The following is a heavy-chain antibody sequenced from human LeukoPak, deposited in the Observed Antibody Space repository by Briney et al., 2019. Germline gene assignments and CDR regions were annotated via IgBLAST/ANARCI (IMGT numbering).Heavy chain of an antibody. J-gene: IGHJ4*02. CDR1: GGSISYDY. D-gene: IGHD2-21*02. CDR3: ATRRGASTAVFDS. Sequence: PSETLSLTCTVSGGSISYDYWSWIRQSPGKRLEWIGYIHYSGATNYSPSLKSRVTISVDTSKNQFSLKLSSVTAADTALYYCATRRGASTAVFDSWGQGALVTVSS. V-gene: IGHV4-59*08. CDR2: IHYSGAT.